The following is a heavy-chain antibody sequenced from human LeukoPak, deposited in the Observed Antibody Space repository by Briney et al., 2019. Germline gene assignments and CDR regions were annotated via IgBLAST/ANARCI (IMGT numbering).Heavy chain of an antibody. CDR2: ISSSSSYI. J-gene: IGHJ3*02. CDR1: GFTFSSYS. CDR3: ARSPEITMIVVVDAFDI. D-gene: IGHD3-22*01. V-gene: IGHV3-21*01. Sequence: GGSLRLSCAASGFTFSSYSMNWVRQAPGKGLEWVSSISSSSSYIYYADSVKGRFTISRDNAKNSLYLQMNSLRAEDTAVYYCARSPEITMIVVVDAFDIWGQGTMVTVSS.